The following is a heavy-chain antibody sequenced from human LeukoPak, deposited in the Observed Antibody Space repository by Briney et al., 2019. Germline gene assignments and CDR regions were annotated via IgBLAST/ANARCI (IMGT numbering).Heavy chain of an antibody. D-gene: IGHD3-10*01. CDR1: GYTFISYY. Sequence: ASVKVSCKASGYTFISYYMHWVRQAPGQGLEWVGIINPSIGDTKNAQKFQGRVTMTWDTSTSTVYMELSSLRYEDTAVYYCAVSAFDYWGQGTLVTVSS. CDR3: AVSAFDY. V-gene: IGHV1-46*03. J-gene: IGHJ4*02. CDR2: INPSIGDT.